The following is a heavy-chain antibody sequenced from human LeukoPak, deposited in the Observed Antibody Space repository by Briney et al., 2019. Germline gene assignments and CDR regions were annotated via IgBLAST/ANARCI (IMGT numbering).Heavy chain of an antibody. CDR3: AKGTPMVE. V-gene: IGHV3-23*01. D-gene: IGHD4-23*01. CDR2: ISDSCGNT. Sequence: GGSLRLSCAASGFTFSSYAMKWVRQAPGKGLEWVSGISDSCGNTYYADSVKGRFTISRDNSKNTLYLQMNSLRAEDTAVYYCAKGTPMVEWGRGTLVTVSS. CDR1: GFTFSSYA. J-gene: IGHJ4*02.